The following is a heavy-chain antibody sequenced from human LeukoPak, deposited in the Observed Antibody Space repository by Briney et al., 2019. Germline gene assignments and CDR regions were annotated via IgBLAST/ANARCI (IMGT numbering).Heavy chain of an antibody. CDR3: AGLVDTAMGDGELEGC. Sequence: QTGGSLRLSCAASGFTLSSYEVNWGRQAPGEGLGWVSYIRSSGSTIYYADSVKSRFTISRDNAKSSLYLQMNSLRAEDTAVYYCAGLVDTAMGDGELEGCWGQGTLVTVSS. CDR2: IRSSGSTI. V-gene: IGHV3-48*03. D-gene: IGHD5-18*01. J-gene: IGHJ4*02. CDR1: GFTLSSYE.